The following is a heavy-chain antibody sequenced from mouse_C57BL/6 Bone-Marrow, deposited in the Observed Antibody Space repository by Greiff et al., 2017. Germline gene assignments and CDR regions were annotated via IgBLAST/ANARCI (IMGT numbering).Heavy chain of an antibody. V-gene: IGHV1-55*01. J-gene: IGHJ2*01. CDR1: GYTFTSYW. CDR2: IYPTSGRT. CDR3: ARSGPLGRSFDY. D-gene: IGHD4-1*01. Sequence: LKPGAELVKPGASVKMSCKASGYTFTSYWITWVKQRPGQGLEWIGDIYPTSGRTNYNEKFKSKAILTVDTSSNTAYMQLSSLTSEDSAVFYCARSGPLGRSFDYWGQGTTLTVSS.